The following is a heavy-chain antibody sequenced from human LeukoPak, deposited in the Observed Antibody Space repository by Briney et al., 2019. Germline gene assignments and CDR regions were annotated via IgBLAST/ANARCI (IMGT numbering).Heavy chain of an antibody. V-gene: IGHV3-23*01. CDR2: ISGSGGST. J-gene: IGHJ4*02. CDR3: AKDLADYYDSSGYYCGFDY. CDR1: GFTFSSYA. Sequence: PGGSLRLSCAASGFTFSSYAMSWVRQAPGEGLEWVSAISGSGGSTYYADSVKGRFTISRDNSKNTLYLQMNSLRAEDTAVYYCAKDLADYYDSSGYYCGFDYWGQGTLVTVSS. D-gene: IGHD3-22*01.